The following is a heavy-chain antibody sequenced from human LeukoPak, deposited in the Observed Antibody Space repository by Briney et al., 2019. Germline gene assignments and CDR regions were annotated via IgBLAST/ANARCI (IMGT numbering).Heavy chain of an antibody. CDR1: GFTFSSYA. D-gene: IGHD3-22*01. V-gene: IGHV3-23*01. CDR3: ARDRGITYYYDSSTDIRGVYFDY. CDR2: ISGSGGST. Sequence: GGSLRLSCAASGFTFSSYAMSWVRQAPGKGLEWVSAISGSGGSTYYADSVKGRFTISRDNSKNTLYLQMNSLRAEDTAVYYCARDRGITYYYDSSTDIRGVYFDYWGQGTLVTVSS. J-gene: IGHJ4*02.